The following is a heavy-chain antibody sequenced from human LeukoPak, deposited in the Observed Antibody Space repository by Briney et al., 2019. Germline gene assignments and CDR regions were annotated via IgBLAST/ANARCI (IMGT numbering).Heavy chain of an antibody. D-gene: IGHD6-6*01. CDR3: ARESWYSSSEFDY. CDR1: GGSISSYY. CDR2: IYYSGST. J-gene: IGHJ4*02. V-gene: IGHV4-59*01. Sequence: SETLSLTCTVSGGSISSYYWSWIRQPPGKGLEWIGYIYYSGSTNYNPSLKSRVTISVDTSKNQFSLKLSSVTAADTAVYYCARESWYSSSEFDYWGQGTLVTVSS.